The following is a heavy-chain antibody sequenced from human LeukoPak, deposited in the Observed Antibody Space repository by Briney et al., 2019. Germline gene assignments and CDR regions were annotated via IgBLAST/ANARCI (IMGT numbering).Heavy chain of an antibody. J-gene: IGHJ4*02. CDR2: ISSSSYI. D-gene: IGHD5-12*01. V-gene: IGHV3-21*01. CDR3: ARAKKGGYSGYDFDY. Sequence: PGGSLRLSCAASGFTFSSYSMNWVRQAPGKGLEWVSSISSSSYIYYADSVKGRFTISRDNAKNSLYLQMNSLRAEDTAVYYCARAKKGGYSGYDFDYWGQGTLVTVSS. CDR1: GFTFSSYS.